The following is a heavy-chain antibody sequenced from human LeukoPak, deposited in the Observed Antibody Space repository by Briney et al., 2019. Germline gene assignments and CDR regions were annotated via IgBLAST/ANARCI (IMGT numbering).Heavy chain of an antibody. Sequence: GESLKISCKGSGYRFTAYWIGWVRQMSGKGLEWMGIIYPGDSETRYRPSFQGQVTISVDKSTTTAYLQWSSLKASDTAMYYCASPLSGVEWEPPLCWGQGTLVTVSS. CDR2: IYPGDSET. J-gene: IGHJ4*02. D-gene: IGHD1-26*01. CDR1: GYRFTAYW. CDR3: ASPLSGVEWEPPLC. V-gene: IGHV5-51*01.